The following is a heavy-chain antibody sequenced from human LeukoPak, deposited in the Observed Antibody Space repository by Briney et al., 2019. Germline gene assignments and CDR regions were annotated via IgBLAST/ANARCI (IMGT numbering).Heavy chain of an antibody. CDR1: GFSFTYAW. CDR2: IRSNNDGGTT. J-gene: IGHJ4*02. CDR3: TTEGH. V-gene: IGHV3-15*01. Sequence: PGGSLRLSCVGSGFSFTYAWMSWVRQAPGRGLEWVGRIRSNNDGGTTDYVPPVKGRFTVSRDDSRNTLYLQMNSLKTEDTAVYYCTTEGHWGQGILVAVSS.